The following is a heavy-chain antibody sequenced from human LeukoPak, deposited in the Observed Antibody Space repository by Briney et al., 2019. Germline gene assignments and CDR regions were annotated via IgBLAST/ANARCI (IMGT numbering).Heavy chain of an antibody. CDR3: AKDRPPTTSRVDAFDI. CDR1: GFTFSSYA. Sequence: GGSLRLSCAASGFTFSSYAMSWVRQAPGKGLEWVTAIGGSGGSTYYADSVKGRFTISRDNSKNTLYLQMNSLRAEDTAVYYCAKDRPPTTSRVDAFDIWGPGTMVTVSS. D-gene: IGHD1-14*01. V-gene: IGHV3-23*01. J-gene: IGHJ3*02. CDR2: IGGSGGST.